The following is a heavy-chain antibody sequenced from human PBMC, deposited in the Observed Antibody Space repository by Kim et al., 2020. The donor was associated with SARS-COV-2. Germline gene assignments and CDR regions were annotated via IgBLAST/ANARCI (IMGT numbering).Heavy chain of an antibody. J-gene: IGHJ4*02. CDR1: GFTFGIYA. Sequence: GGSLRLSCAASGFTFGIYAMSWARQAPGKGLEWVSTISDSGGNTHYADSVKGRFTISRDNSMNTLYLQMNSLRVEDTAVYYCDASDYWGQGTLVTVSS. V-gene: IGHV3-23*01. CDR3: DASDY. CDR2: ISDSGGNT.